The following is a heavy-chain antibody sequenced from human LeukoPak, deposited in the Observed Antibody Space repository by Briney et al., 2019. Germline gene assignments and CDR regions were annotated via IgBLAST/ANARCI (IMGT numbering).Heavy chain of an antibody. Sequence: GGSLRLSCAASGFNFNNYGLHWVRQAPGKGLEWVAVVSYDGSKKYYADSVKGRFTISRDNSKNTLYLQMNSLRAEDTAVFYCAKWAVLLWFGESSSGYYFDYWGQGALVTVSS. CDR1: GFNFNNYG. J-gene: IGHJ4*02. V-gene: IGHV3-30*18. D-gene: IGHD3-10*01. CDR2: VSYDGSKK. CDR3: AKWAVLLWFGESSSGYYFDY.